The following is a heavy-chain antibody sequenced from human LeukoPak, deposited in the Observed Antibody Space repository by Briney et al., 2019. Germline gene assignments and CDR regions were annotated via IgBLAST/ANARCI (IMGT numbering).Heavy chain of an antibody. J-gene: IGHJ4*02. D-gene: IGHD3-10*01. CDR1: GFTFSSYA. V-gene: IGHV3-23*01. CDR3: AKDIPSSPGFGELLGD. CDR2: ISGSGGST. Sequence: PGGSLRLSCAASGFTFSSYAMSWVRQAPGKGLEWVSAISGSGGSTYYADSVKGRFTISRDNSKNTLYLQMNSLRAEDTAVYYCAKDIPSSPGFGELLGDWGQGTLVTVSS.